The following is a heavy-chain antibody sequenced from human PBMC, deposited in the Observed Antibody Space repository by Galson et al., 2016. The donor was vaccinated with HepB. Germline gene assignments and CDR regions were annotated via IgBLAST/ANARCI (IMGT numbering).Heavy chain of an antibody. Sequence: SLRLSCAASGFRFSEHYMDWVRQAPGKGLEWVGRTRNKVNSYTTEYAASVKGRFTISRDDSKTSLYLQMNSLKTEDTAQYYCARPSGKYSGGFDIWGQGTMLTVSS. CDR2: TRNKVNSYTT. CDR3: ARPSGKYSGGFDI. J-gene: IGHJ3*02. CDR1: GFRFSEHY. V-gene: IGHV3-72*01. D-gene: IGHD2/OR15-2a*01.